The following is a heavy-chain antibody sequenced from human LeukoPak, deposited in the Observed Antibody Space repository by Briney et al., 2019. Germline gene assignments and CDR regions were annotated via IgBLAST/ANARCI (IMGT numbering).Heavy chain of an antibody. CDR3: ARISRWFSWFDP. CDR1: GYTFTGYY. D-gene: IGHD4-23*01. CDR2: ISAYNGNT. J-gene: IGHJ5*02. Sequence: ASVKVSCKASGYTFTGYYMHWVRQAPGQGLEWMGWISAYNGNTNYAQKLQGRVTMTTDTSTSTAYMELRSLRSDDTAVYYCARISRWFSWFDPWGQGTLVTVSS. V-gene: IGHV1-18*04.